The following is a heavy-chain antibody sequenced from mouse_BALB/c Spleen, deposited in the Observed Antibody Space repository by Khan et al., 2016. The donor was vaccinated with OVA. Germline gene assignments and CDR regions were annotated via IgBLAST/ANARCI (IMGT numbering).Heavy chain of an antibody. CDR1: GYIFTSYW. CDR3: AREEALYYFAY. Sequence: VQLQESGAELVRPGASVKLSCKTSGYIFTSYWIHWVKQRPGQGLEWIARIYPGTDNTYYNEKLRDKATLTADKSSSTAYIQLSSLKSEDSAVYFCAREEALYYFAYWGQGTTLTVSS. CDR2: IYPGTDNT. D-gene: IGHD1-1*01. J-gene: IGHJ2*01. V-gene: IGHV1S132*01.